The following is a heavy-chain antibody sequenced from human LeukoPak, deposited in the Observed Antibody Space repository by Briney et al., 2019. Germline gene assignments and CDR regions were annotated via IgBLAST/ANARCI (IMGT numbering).Heavy chain of an antibody. D-gene: IGHD3-16*01. CDR3: ARAITFGGVYYYYYMDV. CDR2: INHSGST. Sequence: SETLSLTCAVYGGSFSGYYWSWIRQPPGKGLEWIGEINHSGSTNYNPSLKSRVTISVDTSKNQFSLKLSSVTAADTAVYYCARAITFGGVYYYYYMDVWGKGTTVTVSS. CDR1: GGSFSGYY. J-gene: IGHJ6*03. V-gene: IGHV4-34*01.